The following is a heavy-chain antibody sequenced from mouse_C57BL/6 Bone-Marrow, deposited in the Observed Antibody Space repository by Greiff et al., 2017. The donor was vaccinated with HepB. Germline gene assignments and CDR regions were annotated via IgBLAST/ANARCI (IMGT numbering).Heavy chain of an antibody. CDR3: ARRGCGSSFYYFDY. V-gene: IGHV1-18*01. Sequence: EVKLMESGPELVKPGASVKIPCKASGYTFTDYNMDWVKQSHGKSLEWIGDINPNNGGTIYNQKFKGKATLTVDKSSSTAYMELRSLTSEDTAVYYCARRGCGSSFYYFDYWGQGTTLTVSS. J-gene: IGHJ2*01. D-gene: IGHD1-1*01. CDR2: INPNNGGT. CDR1: GYTFTDYN.